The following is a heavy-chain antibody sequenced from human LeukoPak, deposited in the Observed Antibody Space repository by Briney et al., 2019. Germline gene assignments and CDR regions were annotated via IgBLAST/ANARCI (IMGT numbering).Heavy chain of an antibody. J-gene: IGHJ5*02. CDR1: GYTFTSYD. D-gene: IGHD3-22*01. CDR3: ARLFGYDNSGYRNYYNWFDP. CDR2: MNPNSGNT. V-gene: IGHV1-8*02. Sequence: GASVKVSCKASGYTFTSYDINWVRQATGQGLELMGWMNPNSGNTGYAQKFQGRVTMTTDTSTSTAYMELRSLRSDDTAVYYCARLFGYDNSGYRNYYNWFDPWGQGTLVTVSS.